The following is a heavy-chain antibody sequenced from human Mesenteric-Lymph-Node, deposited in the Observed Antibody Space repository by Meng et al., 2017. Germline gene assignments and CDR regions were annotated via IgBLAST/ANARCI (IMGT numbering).Heavy chain of an antibody. J-gene: IGHJ5*02. V-gene: IGHV4-30-4*08. CDR3: ARGGYDLNWFDP. CDR2: IYYSGNT. D-gene: IGHD2-15*01. CDR1: GGSISTSGCD. Sequence: LEALGPGWVEPSEALSLTWSVSGGSISTSGCDWGWIRQPPGKGLEWIGYIYYSGNTYYNPSLKSRVTISIDTSKNQFSLKLNSVTAADTAVYYCARGGYDLNWFDPWGQGTLVTVSS.